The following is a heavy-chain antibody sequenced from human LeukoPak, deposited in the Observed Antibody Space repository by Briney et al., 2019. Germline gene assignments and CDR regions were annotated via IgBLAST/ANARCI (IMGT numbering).Heavy chain of an antibody. V-gene: IGHV3-43*01. CDR2: ISWDGDNT. Sequence: GGSLRLSCAASGFTFDDYTMHWVRQAPGKGLEWVSLISWDGDNTYYADSVKGRFTISRDNAKNSLYLQMNSLRAEDTALYYCAKDYSRVVVTAVIDYWGQGTLVTVSS. CDR1: GFTFDDYT. J-gene: IGHJ4*02. CDR3: AKDYSRVVVTAVIDY. D-gene: IGHD2-21*02.